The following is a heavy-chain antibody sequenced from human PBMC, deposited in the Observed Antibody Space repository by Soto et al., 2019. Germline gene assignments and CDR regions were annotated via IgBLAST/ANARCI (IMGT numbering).Heavy chain of an antibody. CDR3: ARVGSSGWSPDY. CDR1: DGSVSSGHDY. J-gene: IGHJ4*02. CDR2: VYYSGNT. D-gene: IGHD6-19*01. V-gene: IGHV4-61*03. Sequence: PSETLCLTCTVSDGSVSSGHDYWTCMRQPPGKGLEYIGYVYYSGNTNYSPSLKSRVIISVDTSKNHFSLKVRSVSPADTAVYYCARVGSSGWSPDYWGRGTLVTLSS.